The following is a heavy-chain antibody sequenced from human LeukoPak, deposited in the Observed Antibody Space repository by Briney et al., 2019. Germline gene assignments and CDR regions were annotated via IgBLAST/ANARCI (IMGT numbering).Heavy chain of an antibody. CDR2: TYYMSKWYN. V-gene: IGHV6-1*01. CDR1: GDSVSSNSAT. D-gene: IGHD6-13*01. CDR3: ARIKGSGINWFDP. Sequence: SQTLSLTCAISGDSVSSNSATWHWIRQSPSRGLEWLGRTYYMSKWYNDYAVSVKSRITINSDTSKNQFSLHLNSVTPEDTAVYYCARIKGSGINWFDPWGQGTLVTVSS. J-gene: IGHJ5*02.